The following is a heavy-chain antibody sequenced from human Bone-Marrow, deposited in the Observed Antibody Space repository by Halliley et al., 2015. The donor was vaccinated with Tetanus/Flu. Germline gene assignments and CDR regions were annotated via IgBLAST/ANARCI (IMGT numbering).Heavy chain of an antibody. V-gene: IGHV3-30-3*01. CDR3: AKTRGYSFGYFFEF. CDR1: GFTFSGYA. CDR2: ISHDGGTK. J-gene: IGHJ4*02. D-gene: IGHD5-18*01. Sequence: SLRLSCAASGFTFSGYAMHWVRQAPGKGLEWVAVISHDGGTKYFADSVKGRFTISRDNSKNTLYLLLNTVRAEDTAIYYCAKTRGYSFGYFFEFWGQGTLVTVSS.